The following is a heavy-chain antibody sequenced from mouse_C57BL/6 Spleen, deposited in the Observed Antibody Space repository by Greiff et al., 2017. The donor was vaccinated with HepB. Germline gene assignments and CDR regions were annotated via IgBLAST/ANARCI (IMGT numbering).Heavy chain of an antibody. CDR2: IYPGDGDT. CDR3: AREGDYSSFDY. D-gene: IGHD1-1*01. CDR1: GYAFSSSW. V-gene: IGHV1-82*01. Sequence: QVQLQQSGPELVKPGASVKISCKASGYAFSSSWMNWVKQRPGKGLEWIGRIYPGDGDTNYNGKFKGKATLTADKSSSTAYMQLSSLTSEDSAVYFCAREGDYSSFDYWGQGTTLTVSS. J-gene: IGHJ2*01.